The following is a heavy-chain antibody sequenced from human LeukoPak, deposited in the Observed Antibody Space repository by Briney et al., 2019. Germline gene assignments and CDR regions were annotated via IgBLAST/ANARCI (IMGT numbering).Heavy chain of an antibody. V-gene: IGHV3-74*01. D-gene: IGHD4-17*01. Sequence: PGGSLRLSCAASGFTFSGYWMHWVRQAPGKGLVWISRINSDGSTTNYAGSVKGRFTISRDNAKKTLYLQMNSLRAEDTAVYYCASRATVSTWAYYYYYMDVWGRGTTVTVYS. J-gene: IGHJ6*03. CDR3: ASRATVSTWAYYYYYMDV. CDR1: GFTFSGYW. CDR2: INSDGSTT.